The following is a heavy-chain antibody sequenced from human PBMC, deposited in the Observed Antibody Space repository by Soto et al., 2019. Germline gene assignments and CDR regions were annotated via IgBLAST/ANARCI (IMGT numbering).Heavy chain of an antibody. J-gene: IGHJ4*02. D-gene: IGHD2-2*01. CDR3: AKDEGVRYCSRTSCLYSFDY. CDR1: GFTFSTYA. Sequence: EVQLLESGGGLVQPGGSLRLSCTASGFTFSTYAMSWVRQAPGKGLEWVSTISDSGSTYYEDSVKGRFTISRDNTKNTLYLEMNSLRAEDTAVYSCAKDEGVRYCSRTSCLYSFDYWGPGALITVSS. CDR2: ISDSGST. V-gene: IGHV3-23*01.